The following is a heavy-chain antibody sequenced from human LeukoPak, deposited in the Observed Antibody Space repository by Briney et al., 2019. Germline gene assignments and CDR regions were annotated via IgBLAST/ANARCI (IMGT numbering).Heavy chain of an antibody. Sequence: GGPLRLSCAASGFTFSSYDMHWVRQATGKGLEWVSAIGTAGDTYYPGSVKGRFTISRENAKNSLYLQMNSLRAEDTAGYYCARGSSYYDSSGYYSTPLFHYWGQGTLVTVSS. J-gene: IGHJ4*02. D-gene: IGHD3-22*01. CDR2: IGTAGDT. CDR3: ARGSSYYDSSGYYSTPLFHY. CDR1: GFTFSSYD. V-gene: IGHV3-13*01.